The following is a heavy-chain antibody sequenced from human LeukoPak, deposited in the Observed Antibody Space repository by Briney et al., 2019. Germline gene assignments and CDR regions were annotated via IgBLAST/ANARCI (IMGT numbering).Heavy chain of an antibody. CDR2: ITITSDKI. Sequence: GGSLRLSCAASGFTFTGYSMNWFRQATGKGPEGVSYITITSDKIYYADSVKGRFTISRDNARNSLYLQMNSLRDEDTAVYFCARVGDYNDLVYWGQGTLVTVSS. CDR1: GFTFTGYS. CDR3: ARVGDYNDLVY. V-gene: IGHV3-48*02. J-gene: IGHJ4*02. D-gene: IGHD4-11*01.